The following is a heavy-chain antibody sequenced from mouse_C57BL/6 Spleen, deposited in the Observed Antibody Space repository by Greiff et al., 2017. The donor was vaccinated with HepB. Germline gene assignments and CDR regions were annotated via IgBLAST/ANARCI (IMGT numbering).Heavy chain of an antibody. J-gene: IGHJ1*03. Sequence: VQLQQSVAELVRPGASVKLSCTASGFNIKNTYMHWVKQRPEQGLAWIGRIDPANGNTKYAPKFQGKATITADTSSNTAYLQLSSLTSEDTAIYYCASTYYGSSYGYWYFDVWGTGTTVTVSS. V-gene: IGHV14-3*01. CDR2: IDPANGNT. D-gene: IGHD1-1*01. CDR1: GFNIKNTY. CDR3: ASTYYGSSYGYWYFDV.